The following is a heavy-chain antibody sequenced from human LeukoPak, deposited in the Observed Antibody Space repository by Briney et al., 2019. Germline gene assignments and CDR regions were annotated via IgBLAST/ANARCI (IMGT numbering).Heavy chain of an antibody. CDR2: IYYSGST. Sequence: PSETLSLTCTVSGGSISSYHLNWIRQPPGEGLEWIGYIYYSGSTNYNPSLKSRVTISVDTSKNQFSLKLSSVTAADTAVYYSARGLEYYSYYYAMDVWGQGTTVTVSS. J-gene: IGHJ6*02. D-gene: IGHD1-1*01. V-gene: IGHV4-59*01. CDR3: ARGLEYYSYYYAMDV. CDR1: GGSISSYH.